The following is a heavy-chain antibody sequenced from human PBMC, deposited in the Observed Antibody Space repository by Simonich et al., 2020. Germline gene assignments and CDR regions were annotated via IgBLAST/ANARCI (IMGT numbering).Heavy chain of an antibody. CDR2: ISYDGSNK. CDR1: GVTFSSYA. J-gene: IGHJ3*02. CDR3: AREGLLLDAFDI. Sequence: QVQLVESGGGVVKPGRSLRLSCAASGVTFSSYARHWVRQAPGKGLEWVAVISYDGSNKYYADSVKGRFTISRDNSKNTLYLQMNSLRAEDTAVYYCAREGLLLDAFDIWGQGTMVTVSS. D-gene: IGHD2-15*01. V-gene: IGHV3-30*07.